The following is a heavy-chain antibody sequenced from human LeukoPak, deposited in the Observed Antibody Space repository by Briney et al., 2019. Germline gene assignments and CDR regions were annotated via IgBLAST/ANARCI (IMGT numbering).Heavy chain of an antibody. CDR2: INAYNGNT. D-gene: IGHD6-19*01. CDR3: ARGMSSGPYDAFDI. V-gene: IGHV1-18*04. J-gene: IGHJ3*02. CDR1: GYPFTSYG. Sequence: SVEVSFKASGYPFTSYGISWVRPAPGQGLEWMGWINAYNGNTNYAQKLQGRVTITTDTSTSTAYMELRSLRSDDTAVYYCARGMSSGPYDAFDIWGQGTMVTVSS.